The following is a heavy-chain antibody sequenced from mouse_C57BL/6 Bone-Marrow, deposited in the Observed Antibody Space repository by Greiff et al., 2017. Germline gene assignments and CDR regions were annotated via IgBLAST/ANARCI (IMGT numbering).Heavy chain of an antibody. V-gene: IGHV1-81*01. CDR2: IYPRSGNT. J-gene: IGHJ2*01. CDR1: GYTFTSYG. Sequence: VQLVESGAELARPGASVKLSCKASGYTFTSYGISWVKQRTGQGLEWIGEIYPRSGNTYYNEKFKGQGTLTADKSSSTAYMELRSLTSEDSAVYFCARARGWRNCGYWGQGTTLTVSS. D-gene: IGHD3-3*01. CDR3: ARARGWRNCGY.